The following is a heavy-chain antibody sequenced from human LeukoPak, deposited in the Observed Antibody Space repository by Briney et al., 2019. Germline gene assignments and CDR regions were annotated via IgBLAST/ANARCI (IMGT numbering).Heavy chain of an antibody. CDR1: GFTFSSYW. J-gene: IGHJ3*02. CDR2: IKQDGSEK. D-gene: IGHD6-13*01. CDR3: ARDSSDRGSSWYGARGSDAFDI. V-gene: IGHV3-7*01. Sequence: GGSLRLSCAASGFTFSSYWMSWVRQAPGKGLEWVANIKQDGSEKYYVDSVKGRFTISRDNAKNSLYLQMNSLRAEDTAVYYCARDSSDRGSSWYGARGSDAFDIWGQGTMVTVSS.